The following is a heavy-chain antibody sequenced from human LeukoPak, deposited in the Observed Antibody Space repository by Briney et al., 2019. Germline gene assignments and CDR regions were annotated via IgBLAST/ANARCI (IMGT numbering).Heavy chain of an antibody. Sequence: ASVKVSCKASGYTFTSYDINWVRQATGQGLEWMGWMNPNSGNTGYAQKFQGRVTMTRNTSISTAYMELSSLRSEDTAVYYCASLSGYFVDGSSTSDYWGQGTLVTVSS. V-gene: IGHV1-8*01. CDR1: GYTFTSYD. CDR2: MNPNSGNT. J-gene: IGHJ4*02. CDR3: ASLSGYFVDGSSTSDY. D-gene: IGHD6-6*01.